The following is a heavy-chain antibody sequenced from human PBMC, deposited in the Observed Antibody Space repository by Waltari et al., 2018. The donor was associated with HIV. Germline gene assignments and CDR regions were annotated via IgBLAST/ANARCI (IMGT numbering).Heavy chain of an antibody. CDR3: ARGGFYGSGSKVN. CDR2: IKQDGSEK. Sequence: EVQLVESGGGLVQPGGSLRLSCAASGFTFSSYWMSWVRQAPGKGLEWVGKIKQDGSEKYYVDSVNGRFTIARDNAENSLYLQMNSLRAEDTAVYYCARGGFYGSGSKVNWGQGTLVTVSS. D-gene: IGHD3-10*01. J-gene: IGHJ4*02. CDR1: GFTFSSYW. V-gene: IGHV3-7*04.